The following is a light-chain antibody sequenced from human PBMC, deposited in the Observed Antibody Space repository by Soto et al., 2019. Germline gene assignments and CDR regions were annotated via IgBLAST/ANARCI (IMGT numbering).Light chain of an antibody. CDR3: ATWDSSLSAGV. J-gene: IGLJ3*02. CDR2: DNN. CDR1: SSNIGNNY. V-gene: IGLV1-51*01. Sequence: QSVLTQPPSMSAAPGQKVTIPCSGSSSNIGNNYVSWYQQLPGTAPKLLIYDNNERPSGIPDRFSGSKSGTSATLGITGLQTGDEADYYCATWDSSLSAGVFGGGTKVT.